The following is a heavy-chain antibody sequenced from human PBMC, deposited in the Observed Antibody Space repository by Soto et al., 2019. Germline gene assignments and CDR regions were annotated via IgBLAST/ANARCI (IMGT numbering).Heavy chain of an antibody. D-gene: IGHD1-26*01. Sequence: QVQLQESGPGLVKPSETLSLTCSVSGGSISGFHWSWIRQPPGKGLEWIGYVYYTGSTNYNPSFKSRVTISVDPSKNQFSLKLTSVTASDPAVYYCVRWVGQFDFWGQGTLVTVSS. V-gene: IGHV4-59*03. CDR1: GGSISGFH. CDR3: VRWVGQFDF. J-gene: IGHJ4*02. CDR2: VYYTGST.